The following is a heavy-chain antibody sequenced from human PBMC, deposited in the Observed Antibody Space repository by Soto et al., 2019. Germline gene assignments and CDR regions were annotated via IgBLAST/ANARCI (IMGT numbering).Heavy chain of an antibody. D-gene: IGHD6-19*01. CDR1: GFTFSDHY. J-gene: IGHJ4*02. CDR3: ASPQRRSGGWSYY. CDR2: IRNTAQRFIT. V-gene: IGHV3-72*01. Sequence: PGGSLRLSCAASGFTFSDHYMDWVRQAPGKGLEWVGRIRNTAQRFITEYAASVKGRFTVSRDDSENSLYLQMNSLTIGDTAVYYCASPQRRSGGWSYYWGQGTLVTVSS.